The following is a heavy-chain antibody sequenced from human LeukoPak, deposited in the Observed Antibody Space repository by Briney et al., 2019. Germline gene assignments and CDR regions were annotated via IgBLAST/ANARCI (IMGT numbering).Heavy chain of an antibody. Sequence: SESLSLTRTISGAVRGSISSYYWSWIRHPPGKGLEWIGYVYYSGSTNYNPSLKSRVTISIDTSKTQFSLKLTSVTAADTAVYYCARASNYDTSGYYFYWYFDLWGRGTLVTVSS. CDR3: ARASNYDTSGYYFYWYFDL. J-gene: IGHJ2*01. V-gene: IGHV4-59*01. CDR2: VYYSGST. D-gene: IGHD3-22*01. CDR1: GAVRGSISSYY.